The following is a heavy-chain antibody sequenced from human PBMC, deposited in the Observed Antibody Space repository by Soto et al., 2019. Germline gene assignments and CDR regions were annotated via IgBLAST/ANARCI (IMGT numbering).Heavy chain of an antibody. Sequence: QLQLQESGPGLVKPSDTLSLTCTVSGGSISSSSYYWGWIRQPPGKGLVWIGGIFYSGRTYSNPSPTSRVIISVDNSKNHLSLKVISLTPADTAVYYGASMFSGGYTYGYYYNGMDVCGQETTVTDS. J-gene: IGHJ6*02. CDR1: GGSISSSSYY. V-gene: IGHV4-39*01. CDR2: IFYSGRT. D-gene: IGHD5-18*01. CDR3: ASMFSGGYTYGYYYNGMDV.